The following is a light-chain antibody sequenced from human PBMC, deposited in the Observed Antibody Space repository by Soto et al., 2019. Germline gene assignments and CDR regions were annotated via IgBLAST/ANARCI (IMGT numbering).Light chain of an antibody. CDR1: SSNIGAGYD. J-gene: IGLJ1*01. Sequence: QSALAQPPSVSGAPGQKVTISCTGSSSNIGAGYDLHWYQQLPGTAPKLLLYGNSNRPSGVPVRFSGSKSGTSASLAITGLQAEDEADYYCQSYDSSLSAYVFGTGTKLTVL. V-gene: IGLV1-40*01. CDR2: GNS. CDR3: QSYDSSLSAYV.